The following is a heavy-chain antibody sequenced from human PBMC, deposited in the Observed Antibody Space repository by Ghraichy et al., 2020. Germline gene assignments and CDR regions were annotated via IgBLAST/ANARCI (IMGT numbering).Heavy chain of an antibody. CDR1: GITFSNSW. CDR3: ARGGILGDYDRGGCLAD. CDR2: IKQDETEK. V-gene: IGHV3-7*01. J-gene: IGHJ4*02. Sequence: GGSLRLSCAGSGITFSNSWMTWVRQAPGKGLDWVANIKQDETEKYYADSVKGRFTISRDNAKSLLFLQMNNLRAEDTAVYYCARGGILGDYDRGGCLADWGQGTLVTVSP. D-gene: IGHD4-17*01.